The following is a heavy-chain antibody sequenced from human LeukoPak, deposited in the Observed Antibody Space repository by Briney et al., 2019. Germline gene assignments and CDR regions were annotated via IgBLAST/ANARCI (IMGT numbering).Heavy chain of an antibody. V-gene: IGHV6-1*01. Sequence: SQTLSLTCAISGDSVSSNSAAWNWIRQSPSRGLEWLGRTYYRSKWYNDYAVSVKSRITINPDTSKSQFSLQLNSVTPEDTAVYYCARLSEGDSSGYYYFDYWGQGTLVTVSS. D-gene: IGHD3-22*01. CDR2: TYYRSKWYN. CDR1: GDSVSSNSAA. CDR3: ARLSEGDSSGYYYFDY. J-gene: IGHJ4*02.